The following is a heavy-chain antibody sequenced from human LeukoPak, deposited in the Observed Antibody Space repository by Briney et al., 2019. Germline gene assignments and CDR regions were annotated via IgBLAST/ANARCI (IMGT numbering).Heavy chain of an antibody. CDR2: IFGSGGSP. CDR3: SSCSSGNYYY. J-gene: IGHJ4*02. V-gene: IGHV3-23*01. CDR1: GFTFGSHA. Sequence: GGSLRLSCEASGFTFGSHAMYWVRQAPGKGLEWVAGIFGSGGSPHYADSVKGRFTISRDNSKNTVYLQINSLRADDTATYYCSSCSSGNYYYCCRGPLVTVSS. D-gene: IGHD3-10*01.